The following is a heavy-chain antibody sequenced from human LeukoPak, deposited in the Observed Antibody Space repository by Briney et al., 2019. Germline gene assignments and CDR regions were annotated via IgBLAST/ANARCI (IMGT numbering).Heavy chain of an antibody. CDR2: IIPIFGTA. J-gene: IGHJ5*02. V-gene: IGHV1-69*05. Sequence: GSSVKVSCNASGGTFSSYAISWVRQAPGQGLEWMGGIIPIFGTANYAQKFQGRVTITTDESTSTAYMELSSLRSEDTAGYYYARDISDGYSYGFRFDPWGQGTLVTVSS. CDR1: GGTFSSYA. CDR3: ARDISDGYSYGFRFDP. D-gene: IGHD5-18*01.